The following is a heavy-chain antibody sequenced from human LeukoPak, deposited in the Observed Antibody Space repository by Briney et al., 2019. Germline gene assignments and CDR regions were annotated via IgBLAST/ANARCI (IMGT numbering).Heavy chain of an antibody. D-gene: IGHD1-1*01. CDR3: ARDPLHWNDFESSETTDDY. V-gene: IGHV1-18*01. Sequence: GASVKVSCKASGYTFTSYGISWVRQAPGQGLEWMGWISAYNGNTNYAQKLQGRVTMTTDTSTSTAYMELRSLRSDDTAVYYCARDPLHWNDFESSETTDDYWGQGTLVTVSS. CDR1: GYTFTSYG. CDR2: ISAYNGNT. J-gene: IGHJ4*02.